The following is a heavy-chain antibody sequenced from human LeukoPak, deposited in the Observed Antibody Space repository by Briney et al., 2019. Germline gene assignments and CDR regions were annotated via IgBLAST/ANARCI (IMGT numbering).Heavy chain of an antibody. V-gene: IGHV3-74*01. Sequence: TGGSLRLSCAASGFTFDDYAMHWVRQTPGKGLVWVSRVKTDGTITHYADSVKGRFTVSRDNAKNTLYLQVNSLRAEDTAVYYCARGFYINSWFQSPDYWGQGTLVTVSS. D-gene: IGHD6-13*01. CDR1: GFTFDDYA. J-gene: IGHJ4*02. CDR2: VKTDGTIT. CDR3: ARGFYINSWFQSPDY.